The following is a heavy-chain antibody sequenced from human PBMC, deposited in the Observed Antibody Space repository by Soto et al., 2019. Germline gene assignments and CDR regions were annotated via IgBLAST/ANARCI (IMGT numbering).Heavy chain of an antibody. CDR1: GFGFGDDG. J-gene: IGHJ4*02. V-gene: IGHV3-49*04. CDR2: VRSKTYDGRT. Sequence: GGSLRLSCTASGFGFGDDGVSWVRQAPGKGLEWLGFVRSKTYDGRTEYAPSVKGRFIISRDDSENIAYLQMSSLTPEDTAMYYCQLFDYDSSGSIRSWGQGTLVTVSS. D-gene: IGHD3-22*01. CDR3: QLFDYDSSGSIRS.